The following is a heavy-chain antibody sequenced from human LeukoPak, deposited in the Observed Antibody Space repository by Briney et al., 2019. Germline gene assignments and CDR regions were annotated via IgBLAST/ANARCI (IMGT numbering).Heavy chain of an antibody. CDR2: IRYDGSNK. V-gene: IGHV3-30*02. CDR1: GFTFSSYG. J-gene: IGHJ4*02. D-gene: IGHD4-17*01. Sequence: GGSLRLSCAASGFTFSSYGMHWVRQAPGKGLEWGAFIRYDGSNKYYADSVKGRVTISRDSSKNTLYLQMNSLRAADTAVYYCATDFPYGDYQGVSAIDYWGQGTLVTVSS. CDR3: ATDFPYGDYQGVSAIDY.